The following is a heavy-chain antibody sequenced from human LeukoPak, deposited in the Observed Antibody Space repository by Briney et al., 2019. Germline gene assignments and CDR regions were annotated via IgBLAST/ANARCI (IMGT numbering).Heavy chain of an antibody. V-gene: IGHV3-23*01. Sequence: GGSLGLSCAASGFTFSSYAMSWVRQAPGKGLELVAAISGSGDNTHSADSVKGRFTISRDNSKNTLYLEMNSLRAEDTAIYYCAKLAHGWYDFTYFDYWGQGTLVTVSS. CDR3: AKLAHGWYDFTYFDY. CDR1: GFTFSSYA. D-gene: IGHD6-19*01. J-gene: IGHJ4*02. CDR2: ISGSGDNT.